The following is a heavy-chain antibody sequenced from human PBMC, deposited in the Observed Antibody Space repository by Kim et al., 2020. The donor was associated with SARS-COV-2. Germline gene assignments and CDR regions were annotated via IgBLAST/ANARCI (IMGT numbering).Heavy chain of an antibody. CDR1: GDSISSGSYY. V-gene: IGHV4-39*01. D-gene: IGHD2-2*01. J-gene: IGHJ6*02. Sequence: SETLSLTCTVSGDSISSGSYYWGWIRQPPGKGLEWIANIHHSGSTYYNASLTSRVTISVDTSKNQFSLKLNSVTAADTAGYYCARLCRSSTCPRYGFDVWGQGTTVTVSS. CDR2: IHHSGST. CDR3: ARLCRSSTCPRYGFDV.